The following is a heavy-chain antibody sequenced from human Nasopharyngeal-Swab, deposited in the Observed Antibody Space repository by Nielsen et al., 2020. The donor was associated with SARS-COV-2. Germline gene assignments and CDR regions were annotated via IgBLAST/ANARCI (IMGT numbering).Heavy chain of an antibody. Sequence: SETLSLTCAVSGVSVDSGSYFWSWVRQPAGKGLEWIGHIYTSGKTNYNPSLMSRLTISVDASKNQFSLRLTSVTAADTAVYYCAREDRWTLTSFYYALNVGGKG. CDR2: IYTSGKT. D-gene: IGHD4-17*01. CDR1: GVSVDSGSYF. V-gene: IGHV4-61*09. CDR3: AREDRWTLTSFYYALNV. J-gene: IGHJ6*04.